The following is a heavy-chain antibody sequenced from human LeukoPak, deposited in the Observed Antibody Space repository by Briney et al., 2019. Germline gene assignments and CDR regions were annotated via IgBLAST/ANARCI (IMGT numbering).Heavy chain of an antibody. Sequence: GGSLRLSCAASGFTFSSYAMSWVRQAPGKGPEWVSAIGGRGGSTYYADSVGGRFTISRDNSKDMVFLQMNSLKVEDTATYYCGKEGGAWGQGTKVTVSS. CDR2: IGGRGGST. CDR1: GFTFSSYA. D-gene: IGHD3-16*01. J-gene: IGHJ5*02. CDR3: GKEGGA. V-gene: IGHV3-23*01.